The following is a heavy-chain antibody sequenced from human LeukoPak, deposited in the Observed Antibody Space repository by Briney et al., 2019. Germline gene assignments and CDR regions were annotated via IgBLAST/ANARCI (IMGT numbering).Heavy chain of an antibody. CDR3: ARDGYSGYDEIDY. CDR1: GYTFTGYY. CDR2: INPNSGGT. D-gene: IGHD5-12*01. Sequence: GASVKVSCKASGYTFTGYYIHWVRQAPGQGLEWMGWINPNSGGTNNAQKFQGRVTMTRDTSTNTAYMELRSLRSDDTVVYYCARDGYSGYDEIDYWGQGILVTVSS. J-gene: IGHJ4*02. V-gene: IGHV1-2*02.